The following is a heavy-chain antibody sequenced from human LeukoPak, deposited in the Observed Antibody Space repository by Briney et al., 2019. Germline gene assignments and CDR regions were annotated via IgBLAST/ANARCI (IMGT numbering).Heavy chain of an antibody. CDR2: IRDTGVAT. CDR3: TKESIYCSSTSCYSPYGIDV. CDR1: GFSFSSYA. J-gene: IGHJ6*02. V-gene: IGHV3-23*01. Sequence: PGGSLRLSCAASGFSFSSYAMSWVRHAPGKGLEWVSGIRDTGVATYYADSAKGRFTISRDNSKNTLYLQMNSLRADDTAIYYCTKESIYCSSTSCYSPYGIDVWAKGPRSPSP. D-gene: IGHD2-2*02.